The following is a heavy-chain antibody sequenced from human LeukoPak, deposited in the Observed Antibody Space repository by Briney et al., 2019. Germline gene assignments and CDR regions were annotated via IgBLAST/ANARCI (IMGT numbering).Heavy chain of an antibody. D-gene: IGHD6-13*01. CDR1: GGSFSGYY. Sequence: SETPSLTCAVYGGSFSGYYWSWIRQPPGKGLEWIGEINHSGSTNYNPPLKSRVTISVDTSKNQFSLKLSSVTAADTAVYYCARSGSSLGYNWFDPWGQGTLVTVSS. CDR2: INHSGST. J-gene: IGHJ5*02. V-gene: IGHV4-34*01. CDR3: ARSGSSLGYNWFDP.